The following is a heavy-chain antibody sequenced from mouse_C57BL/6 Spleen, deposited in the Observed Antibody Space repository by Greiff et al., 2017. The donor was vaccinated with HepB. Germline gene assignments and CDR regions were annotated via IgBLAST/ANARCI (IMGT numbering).Heavy chain of an antibody. Sequence: VQLQQPGAELVMPGASVKLSCKASGYTFTSYWMHWVKQRPGQGLEWIGEIDPSDSYTNYNQKFKGKSTLTVDKSSSTAYMQLSSLTSEDSAVYYFARGATVKDWFAYWGQGTLVTVSA. V-gene: IGHV1-69*01. CDR1: GYTFTSYW. CDR3: ARGATVKDWFAY. D-gene: IGHD1-1*01. J-gene: IGHJ3*01. CDR2: IDPSDSYT.